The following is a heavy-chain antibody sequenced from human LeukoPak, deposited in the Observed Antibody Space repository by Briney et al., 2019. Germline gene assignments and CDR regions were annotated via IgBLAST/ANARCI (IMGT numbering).Heavy chain of an antibody. V-gene: IGHV3-15*01. Sequence: GGSLRLSCAASGFTFNNAWLTWVRQAPGKGLEWVGHIKSKTDGGTIDYAAPVKGRFTISRDDSKDMLFLQMNSLKAEDTAVYYCTTDPDITIFGAGSLWGQGTLVTVSS. CDR3: TTDPDITIFGAGSL. D-gene: IGHD3-3*01. CDR1: GFTFNNAW. J-gene: IGHJ4*02. CDR2: IKSKTDGGTI.